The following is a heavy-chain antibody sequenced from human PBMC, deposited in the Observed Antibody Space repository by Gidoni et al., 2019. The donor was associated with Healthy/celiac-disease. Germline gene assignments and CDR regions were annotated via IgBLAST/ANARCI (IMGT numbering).Heavy chain of an antibody. CDR2: IYYSGST. D-gene: IGHD6-19*01. CDR3: AKMAVAGMGGRDY. Sequence: QLQLQESGPGLVKPSETLSLTCTVSGGSISSSSYYWGWIRQPPGKGLEWIGSIYYSGSTYYNPSLKSRVTISVDTSKNQFSLKLSSVTAADTAVYYCAKMAVAGMGGRDYWGQGTLVTVSS. J-gene: IGHJ4*02. V-gene: IGHV4-39*01. CDR1: GGSISSSSYY.